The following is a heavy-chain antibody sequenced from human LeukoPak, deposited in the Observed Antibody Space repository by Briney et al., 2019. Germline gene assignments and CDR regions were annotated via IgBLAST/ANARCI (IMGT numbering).Heavy chain of an antibody. CDR2: INHSGST. Sequence: SETLSLTCAVYGGSFSGYYWSWIHQPPGKGLEWIGEINHSGSTNYNPSLKSRVTISVDTSKNQFSLKLSSVTAADTAVYYCARRAYYYGSGSYGMDVWGKGTTVTVSS. J-gene: IGHJ6*04. V-gene: IGHV4-34*01. CDR3: ARRAYYYGSGSYGMDV. CDR1: GGSFSGYY. D-gene: IGHD3-10*01.